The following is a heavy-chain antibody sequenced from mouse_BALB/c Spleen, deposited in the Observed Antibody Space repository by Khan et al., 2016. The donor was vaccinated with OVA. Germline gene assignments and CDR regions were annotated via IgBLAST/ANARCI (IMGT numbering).Heavy chain of an antibody. D-gene: IGHD2-10*01. J-gene: IGHJ4*01. CDR2: IWSDGST. CDR3: ARQPYYHYNIMDY. CDR1: GFSLTNYG. Sequence: VQLVESGPGLVAPSQSLSITCTLSGFSLTNYGVHWVRQPPGKSLEWLVVIWSDGSTTYNSALKSRLTISKDNSESQVFLKMNSLQTDDTAMYFCARQPYYHYNIMDYWGQGTSVTVSS. V-gene: IGHV2-6-1*01.